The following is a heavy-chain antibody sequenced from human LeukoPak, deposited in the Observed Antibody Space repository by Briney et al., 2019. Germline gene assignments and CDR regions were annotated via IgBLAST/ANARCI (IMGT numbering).Heavy chain of an antibody. D-gene: IGHD1-26*01. CDR2: ISFDGSNE. CDR3: VRDRVGPDY. V-gene: IGHV3-30-3*01. J-gene: IGHJ4*02. Sequence: GGSLRLSCAASGFTFSTYAMHWVRQAPGEGLQWVAVISFDGSNENYADSVKGRFTISRDNAKNILYLQMNSLRAEDTAVYYCVRDRVGPDYWGQGTLVTVSS. CDR1: GFTFSTYA.